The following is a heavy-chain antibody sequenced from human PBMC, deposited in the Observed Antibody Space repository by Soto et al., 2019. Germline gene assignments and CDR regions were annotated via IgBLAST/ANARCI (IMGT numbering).Heavy chain of an antibody. CDR2: IMPIFGTP. Sequence: QVQLVQSGAEVKKSGSSVKVSCKASGGTFSSYVINWVRQAPGHGLEWMGGIMPIFGTPNYEQKFQGRVTISADESTSTAYMELRSLRSDDTAVFYCARSGVAAAIGKPTRDDAFDIWGQGTMVIVSS. CDR3: ARSGVAAAIGKPTRDDAFDI. V-gene: IGHV1-69*01. D-gene: IGHD2-2*01. CDR1: GGTFSSYV. J-gene: IGHJ3*02.